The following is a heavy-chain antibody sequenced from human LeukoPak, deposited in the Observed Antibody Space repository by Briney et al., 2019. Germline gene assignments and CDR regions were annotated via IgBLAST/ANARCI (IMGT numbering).Heavy chain of an antibody. CDR3: ARDDSSGSTPYYFDF. Sequence: GGSLRLSCAASGFTFSSYWMSWVRKTPGKGREWVANIKRDGSAKYYVDSVKGRFTISRDNAKNSLYLQMNSLRAEDTAVYYCARDDSSGSTPYYFDFWGQGTLVTVSS. CDR2: IKRDGSAK. CDR1: GFTFSSYW. D-gene: IGHD3-22*01. J-gene: IGHJ4*02. V-gene: IGHV3-7*01.